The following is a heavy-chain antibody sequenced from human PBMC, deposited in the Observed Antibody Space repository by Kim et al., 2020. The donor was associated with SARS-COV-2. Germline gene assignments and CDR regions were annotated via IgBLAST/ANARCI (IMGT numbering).Heavy chain of an antibody. V-gene: IGHV3-48*02. Sequence: GGSLRLSCAASGFTFSGYSMNWVRQAPGKGLEWISYVTGTSGTTYYADSVKGRFTISRDNAKESVYLQMNSLRDDETAVYYCTRSLSGRLDYWGQGTLVTVSS. CDR3: TRSLSGRLDY. J-gene: IGHJ4*02. CDR1: GFTFSGYS. CDR2: VTGTSGTT.